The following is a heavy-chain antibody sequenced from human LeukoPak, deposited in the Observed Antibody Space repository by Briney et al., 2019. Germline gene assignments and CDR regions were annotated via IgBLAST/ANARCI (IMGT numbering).Heavy chain of an antibody. Sequence: GGSLRLSCAASGFTFSSYAMSWVRQAPGKGLEWVGRIKSRTDGGTTDYAAPVKGRFTISRDDSKNTLYLQMNSLKTEDTAVYYCTTVTAIRALDYWGQGTLVTVSS. D-gene: IGHD5-12*01. CDR2: IKSRTDGGTT. CDR3: TTVTAIRALDY. V-gene: IGHV3-15*01. J-gene: IGHJ4*02. CDR1: GFTFSSYA.